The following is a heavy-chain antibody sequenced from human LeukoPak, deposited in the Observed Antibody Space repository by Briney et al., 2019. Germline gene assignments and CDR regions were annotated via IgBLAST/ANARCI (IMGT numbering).Heavy chain of an antibody. J-gene: IGHJ4*02. V-gene: IGHV1-24*01. Sequence: ASVKVSCKVSGYTLTELSMHWVRQAPGKGLEWMGGFDPEDSETIYAQKFQGRFTMTEDTSTDTAYMELSSLRSEDTAVYYCATGGYSYPRIFDYWGQGTLVTVSS. D-gene: IGHD5-18*01. CDR3: ATGGYSYPRIFDY. CDR1: GYTLTELS. CDR2: FDPEDSET.